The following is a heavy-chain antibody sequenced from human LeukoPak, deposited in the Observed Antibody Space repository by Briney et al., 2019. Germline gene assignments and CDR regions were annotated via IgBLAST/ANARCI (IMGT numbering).Heavy chain of an antibody. CDR2: INPSGGST. Sequence: ASVKVSCKAPGYTFTSYYMHWVRQAPGQGLEWMGIINPSGGSTSYAQKFQGRVTMTRDTSTSTVYMELSSLRSEDTAVYYCARSRIAVAGPPSNWGQGTLVTVSS. CDR3: ARSRIAVAGPPSN. J-gene: IGHJ4*02. V-gene: IGHV1-46*03. CDR1: GYTFTSYY. D-gene: IGHD6-19*01.